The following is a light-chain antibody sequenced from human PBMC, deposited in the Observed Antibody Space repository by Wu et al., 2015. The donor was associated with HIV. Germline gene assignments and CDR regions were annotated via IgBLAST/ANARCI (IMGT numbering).Light chain of an antibody. CDR1: QGISSW. CDR2: KAS. Sequence: DIHMTQSPSTLSASVGDRVTITCRASQGISSWLAWYQQKPGQPPKLLIYKASTLGSGVPSRFSGRGSGTEFTLSISSLQPDDFATYYCQQYSSYQNSFGQGTKLEI. CDR3: QQYSSYQNS. J-gene: IGKJ2*03. V-gene: IGKV1-5*03.